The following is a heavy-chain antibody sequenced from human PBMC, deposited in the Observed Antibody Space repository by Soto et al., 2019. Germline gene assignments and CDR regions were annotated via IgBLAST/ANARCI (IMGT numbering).Heavy chain of an antibody. CDR1: CYTFTSCG. D-gene: IGHD5-18*01. CDR3: ARSYSYGSYWYFDY. V-gene: IGHV1-18*04. CDR2: ITVYNGNT. J-gene: IGHJ4*02. Sequence: SVKNCCKKCCYTFTSCGVGGVRQATGQGLEWMGWITVYNGNTHYAQNLQGRVTMTTDTSTSTAHMELWSLGSDDTAVYYCARSYSYGSYWYFDYWGQAALVTVSS.